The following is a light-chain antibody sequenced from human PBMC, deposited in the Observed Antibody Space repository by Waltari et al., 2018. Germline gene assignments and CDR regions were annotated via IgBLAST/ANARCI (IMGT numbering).Light chain of an antibody. CDR1: QNINSF. Sequence: DIQMTQSPSSLSASVGDRVTITCRASQNINSFLNWYQQKPGRAPKLLIYAASSLHNGVPSRFSGSGSGTDYTLTISSLQPEDFATYYCQQSYSTWTSGQGTKVEIK. CDR2: AAS. CDR3: QQSYSTWT. V-gene: IGKV1-39*01. J-gene: IGKJ1*01.